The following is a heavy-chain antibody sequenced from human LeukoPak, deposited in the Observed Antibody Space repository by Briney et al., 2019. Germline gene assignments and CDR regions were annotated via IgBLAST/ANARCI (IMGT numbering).Heavy chain of an antibody. J-gene: IGHJ4*02. CDR1: GFTFSTYA. D-gene: IGHD1-26*01. CDR2: IFSGGST. Sequence: GGSLRLSCAASGFTFSTYAISWVRQAPGKGLEWVSVIFSGGSTNYADSVKGRFTISRDNSKNTLYLQMNSLRAEDTAVYYCARGGGSYFLDYYFDYWGQGTLVTVSS. V-gene: IGHV3-53*01. CDR3: ARGGGSYFLDYYFDY.